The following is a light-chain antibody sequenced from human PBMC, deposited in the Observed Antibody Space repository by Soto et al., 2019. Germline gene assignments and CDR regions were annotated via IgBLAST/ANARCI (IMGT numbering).Light chain of an antibody. CDR2: EDS. J-gene: IGLJ1*01. CDR1: RNDVGNYNL. V-gene: IGLV2-23*01. CDR3: CSYTGATTAYV. Sequence: LTQPASVSGSPGQSITVSCTGSRNDVGNYNLVSWYQQSPGKAPKLLIYEDSKRPSGVSNRFSGSKSGDTASLTISGLQTEDEADYYCCSYTGATTAYVFGTGTKVTVL.